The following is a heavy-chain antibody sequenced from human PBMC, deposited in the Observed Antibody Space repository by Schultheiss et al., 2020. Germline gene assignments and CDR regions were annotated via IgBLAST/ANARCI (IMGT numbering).Heavy chain of an antibody. Sequence: TLSLTCTVSGGSVSSGSYYWSWIRQPPGKGLEWIGYIYYSGSTNYNPSLKSRVTISVDTSKNQFSLKLSSVTAADTAVYYCARASPGYYYYYGMDVWGKGTTVTVSS. CDR1: GGSVSSGSYY. J-gene: IGHJ6*04. V-gene: IGHV4-61*01. CDR3: ARASPGYYYYYGMDV. CDR2: IYYSGST.